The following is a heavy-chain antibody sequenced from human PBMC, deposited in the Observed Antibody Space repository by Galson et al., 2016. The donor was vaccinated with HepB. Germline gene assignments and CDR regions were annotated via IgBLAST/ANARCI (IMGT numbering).Heavy chain of an antibody. Sequence: SLRLSCAASGFTFRTYSMPWVRQAPGKGLEWVAAITYSSRYIYYADSLKGRFTVSRDNAKNTRYLQMNGLRAEDTAVYYCASDGSPYEPLGPDYWGQGTLVTVSP. J-gene: IGHJ4*02. CDR2: ITYSSRYI. D-gene: IGHD7-27*01. CDR1: GFTFRTYS. CDR3: ASDGSPYEPLGPDY. V-gene: IGHV3-21*04.